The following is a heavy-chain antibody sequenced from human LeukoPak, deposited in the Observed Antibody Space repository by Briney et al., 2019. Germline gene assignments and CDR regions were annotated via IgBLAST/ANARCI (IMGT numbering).Heavy chain of an antibody. CDR2: IYNSGRT. Sequence: SETLSLTCTVSGGSIRSYYWSWIRRPPGKGLEWIGYIYNSGRTIYNPSLKSRVTISVDTSKNQFSLKLSSVTAADTAVYYCARDLDSSGSYWYFDLWGRGTLVTVSS. J-gene: IGHJ2*01. CDR1: GGSIRSYY. CDR3: ARDLDSSGSYWYFDL. D-gene: IGHD6-19*01. V-gene: IGHV4-59*01.